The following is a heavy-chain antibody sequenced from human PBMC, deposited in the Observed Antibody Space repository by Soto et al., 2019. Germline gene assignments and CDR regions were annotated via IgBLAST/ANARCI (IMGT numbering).Heavy chain of an antibody. CDR2: ISAFNGNS. J-gene: IGHJ1*01. CDR3: AKGVYDYTF. V-gene: IGHV1-18*01. Sequence: QIQLVQSGAEVKRPGASVKVSCKASGYTFSTHGITWVRQAPGQGLEWMGWISAFNGNSKYAQKFQGRVTMTTDTSTATAYMELRSLRFDDTAVYYCAKGVYDYTFWCQGTLVTVSS. D-gene: IGHD4-4*01. CDR1: GYTFSTHG.